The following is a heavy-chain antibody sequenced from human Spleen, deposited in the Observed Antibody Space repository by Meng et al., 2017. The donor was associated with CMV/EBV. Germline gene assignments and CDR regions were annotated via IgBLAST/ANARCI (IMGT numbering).Heavy chain of an antibody. D-gene: IGHD3-3*01. Sequence: FNRYGIHWGRQAPGKGRECVVVREYDGTNEYFTEAVKGRFTISRDNSNNTLYLQMNSLRAEDTAVYYCARAGGYDFWSGYSYPRPDYWGQGTLVTVSS. CDR2: REYDGTNE. CDR3: ARAGGYDFWSGYSYPRPDY. CDR1: FNRYG. J-gene: IGHJ4*02. V-gene: IGHV3-30*12.